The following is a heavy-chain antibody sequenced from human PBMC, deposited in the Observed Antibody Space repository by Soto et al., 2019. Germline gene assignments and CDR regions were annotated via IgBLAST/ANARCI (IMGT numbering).Heavy chain of an antibody. D-gene: IGHD1-7*01. CDR1: GYTFTGYY. V-gene: IGHV1-2*02. Sequence: QVQLVQSGAEVKKPGASVKVSCKASGYTFTGYYMHWVRQAPGQGLEGMGWINPNSGGTNYAKKIQGRVSMTRDTSISTTYMELSRMRSDDTAVYYCARDKELIDCWGRGTLVNVSS. J-gene: IGHJ4*02. CDR3: ARDKELIDC. CDR2: INPNSGGT.